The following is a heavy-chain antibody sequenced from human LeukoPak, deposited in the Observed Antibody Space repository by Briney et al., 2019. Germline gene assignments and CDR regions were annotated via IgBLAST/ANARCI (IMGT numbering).Heavy chain of an antibody. V-gene: IGHV4-59*06. CDR3: ARVPLYCSSTSCYTAGYYYGMDV. D-gene: IGHD2-2*02. CDR1: GGSISSYY. CDR2: IYYSGST. Sequence: PSETLSLTCTVSGGSISSYYWSWIRQHPGKGLEWIGYIYYSGSTYYNPSLKSRVTISVDTSKNQFSLKLSSVTAADTAVYYCARVPLYCSSTSCYTAGYYYGMDVWGQGTTVTVSS. J-gene: IGHJ6*02.